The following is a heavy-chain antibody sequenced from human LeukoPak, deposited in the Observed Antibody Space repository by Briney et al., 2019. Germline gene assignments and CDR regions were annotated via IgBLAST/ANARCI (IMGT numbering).Heavy chain of an antibody. J-gene: IGHJ4*02. CDR2: ISSSSSYI. CDR3: ARYGSGSYSVSVSFDY. D-gene: IGHD1-26*01. Sequence: GGSLRLSCAASGFTFSSYSMNWVRQAPGKGLEWVSSISSSSSYIYYADSVKGRFTISRDNAKNSLYLQMNSLRAEDTAVYYCARYGSGSYSVSVSFDYWGQGTLVTVSS. CDR1: GFTFSSYS. V-gene: IGHV3-21*01.